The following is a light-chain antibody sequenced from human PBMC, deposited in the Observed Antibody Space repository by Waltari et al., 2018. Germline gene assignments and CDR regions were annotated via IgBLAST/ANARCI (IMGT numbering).Light chain of an antibody. J-gene: IGLJ1*01. CDR2: EVT. V-gene: IGLV2-23*02. Sequence: QSALTQPASVSGSPGPSLTIPRTGSSSLVGRSNLVSWYLQHPGKAPKLIIYEVTKRPSGVSNRFSGSKSGNTASLTISGLQAEDEADYYCYSYAGGRVFGTGTKVTVL. CDR1: SSLVGRSNL. CDR3: YSYAGGRV.